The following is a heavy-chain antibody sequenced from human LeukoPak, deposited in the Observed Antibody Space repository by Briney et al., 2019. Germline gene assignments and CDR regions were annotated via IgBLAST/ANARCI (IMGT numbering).Heavy chain of an antibody. CDR1: GYTFTSYA. CDR2: INAGNGNT. D-gene: IGHD1-26*01. CDR3: ARDSGRTGPIGAFDI. Sequence: ASVKVSRKASGYTFTSYAMHWVRQAPGQRLEWMGWINAGNGNTKYSQEFQGRVTITRDTSASTAYMELSSLRSEDMAVYYCARDSGRTGPIGAFDIWGQGTMVTVSS. V-gene: IGHV1-3*03. J-gene: IGHJ3*02.